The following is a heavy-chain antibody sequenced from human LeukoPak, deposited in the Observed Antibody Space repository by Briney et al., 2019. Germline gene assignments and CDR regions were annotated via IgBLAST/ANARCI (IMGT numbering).Heavy chain of an antibody. D-gene: IGHD6-19*01. J-gene: IGHJ6*02. CDR3: ARVYSSTFPRMDA. V-gene: IGHV3-23*01. CDR2: ISDRGDRT. Sequence: PGGSLRLSCAASGFTFSNYAMSWVRQAPGKGLEWVSLISDRGDRTSYADSVKGLFTISRDNSKNTLYLQMNSLRVEDTAIYYCARVYSSTFPRMDAWGQGTTVTVSS. CDR1: GFTFSNYA.